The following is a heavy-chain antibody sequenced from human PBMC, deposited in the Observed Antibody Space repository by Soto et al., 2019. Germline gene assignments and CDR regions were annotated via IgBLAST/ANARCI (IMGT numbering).Heavy chain of an antibody. CDR3: ARDRDVAADGTVETNYYYGMDV. CDR2: AIPVLGVA. V-gene: IGHV1-69*08. Sequence: QVQLVQSGAEVKKPGSSVKVSCKASGGNFRSQSISISWVRQAPGQGLEWMGRAIPVLGVANYAQKFQGRVTITADKFQSTVYMELSSLRSEDTAVYYCARDRDVAADGTVETNYYYGMDVWGQGTTVTVSS. D-gene: IGHD6-13*01. CDR1: GGNFRSQSIS. J-gene: IGHJ6*02.